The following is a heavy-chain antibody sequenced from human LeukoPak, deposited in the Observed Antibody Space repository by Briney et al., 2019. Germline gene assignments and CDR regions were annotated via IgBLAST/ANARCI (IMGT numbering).Heavy chain of an antibody. CDR1: GFTFSSYA. D-gene: IGHD3-10*01. CDR2: ISGSGGST. CDR3: AKGAAIGNYCYYGMDV. V-gene: IGHV3-23*01. Sequence: PGGSLRLSCAASGFTFSSYAMSWVRQAPGKGLEWVSAISGSGGSTYYADSVKGRFTISRDNSKNTLYLQMNSLRAEDTAVYYCAKGAAIGNYCYYGMDVWGQGTTVTVSS. J-gene: IGHJ6*02.